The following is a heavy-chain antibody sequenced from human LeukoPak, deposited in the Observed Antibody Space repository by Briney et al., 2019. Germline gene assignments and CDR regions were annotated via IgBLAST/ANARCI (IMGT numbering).Heavy chain of an antibody. Sequence: PGGSLRLSCAASGFTFNNYAMSWARQAPGKGLEWVSGLGGSGGSINYADSVKGRFTISRDNPKNTLYLQMNSLRAEDTAVYWCAKGVDGYCSSDSCYAYDCWGQGTLVTVSS. J-gene: IGHJ4*02. CDR1: GFTFNNYA. CDR3: AKGVDGYCSSDSCYAYDC. D-gene: IGHD2-2*01. V-gene: IGHV3-23*01. CDR2: LGGSGGSI.